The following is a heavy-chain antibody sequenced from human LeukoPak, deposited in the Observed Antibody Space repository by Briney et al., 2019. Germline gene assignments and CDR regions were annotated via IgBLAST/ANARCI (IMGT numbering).Heavy chain of an antibody. J-gene: IGHJ5*02. D-gene: IGHD3-9*01. V-gene: IGHV4-59*01. CDR1: GGSINSYY. CDR3: ARLTGYSSESWFDP. CDR2: IYYSGST. Sequence: SGTLSLTCTVSGGSINSYYWSWIRQPPGKGLEWIGYIYYSGSTNYNPSLKSRVTIPVHTSKNQFSLKLSSVTAADTAVYYCARLTGYSSESWFDPWGQGTLVTVSS.